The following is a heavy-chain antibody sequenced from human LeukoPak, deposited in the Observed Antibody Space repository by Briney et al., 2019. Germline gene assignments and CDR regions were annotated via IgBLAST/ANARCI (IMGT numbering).Heavy chain of an antibody. CDR3: ATGGTWDLDY. D-gene: IGHD1-1*01. Sequence: GGSLRLSCAASGFSFITYWMTWVRQAPGKGLEWVASIKPDGSEKFYVDSVEGRFTISRDNARNSLFPQMNSLRAEDTALYYCATGGTWDLDYWGQGTLVTVSS. V-gene: IGHV3-7*01. J-gene: IGHJ4*02. CDR2: IKPDGSEK. CDR1: GFSFITYW.